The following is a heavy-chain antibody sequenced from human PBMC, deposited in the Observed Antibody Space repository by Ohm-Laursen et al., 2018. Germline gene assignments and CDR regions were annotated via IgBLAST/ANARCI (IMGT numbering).Heavy chain of an antibody. CDR3: ARDLGPSIYYYYYGMDV. CDR1: GYTFTSYG. Sequence: ASVKVSCKASGYTFTSYGISCVRQAPGQGLEWMGWISAYNGNTNYAQKLQGRVTMTTDTSTSTAYMELRSLRSDDTAVYYCARDLGPSIYYYYYGMDVWGQGTTVTVSS. CDR2: ISAYNGNT. J-gene: IGHJ6*02. V-gene: IGHV1-18*01.